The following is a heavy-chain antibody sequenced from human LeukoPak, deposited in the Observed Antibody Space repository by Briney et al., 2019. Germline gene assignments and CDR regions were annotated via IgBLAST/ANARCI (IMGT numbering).Heavy chain of an antibody. CDR1: AGTFSRYA. V-gene: IGHV1-69*06. Sequence: SSVKVSCKTSAGTFSRYAISWVRQAPGQGLEWMGRITPMSATPSQTQWIQGRVTITADISTNTVYLDLSSLRSEDTALYFCAGDPPGTRVGFDIWRQGTMVTVSS. J-gene: IGHJ3*02. CDR3: AGDPPGTRVGFDI. D-gene: IGHD3-10*01. CDR2: ITPMSATP.